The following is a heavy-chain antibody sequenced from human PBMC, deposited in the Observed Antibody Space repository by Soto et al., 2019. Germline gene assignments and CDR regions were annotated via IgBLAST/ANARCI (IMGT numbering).Heavy chain of an antibody. CDR3: ARDMEVGATLAQSYAFDI. CDR1: GFTFSSYW. Sequence: HPGGSLRLSSAASGFTFSSYWMHWVRQAPGKGLVWVSRINSDGSSTSYADSVKGRFTISRDNAKNTLYLQMNSLRAEDTAVYYCARDMEVGATLAQSYAFDIWGQGTMVTVSS. V-gene: IGHV3-74*01. D-gene: IGHD1-26*01. CDR2: INSDGSST. J-gene: IGHJ3*02.